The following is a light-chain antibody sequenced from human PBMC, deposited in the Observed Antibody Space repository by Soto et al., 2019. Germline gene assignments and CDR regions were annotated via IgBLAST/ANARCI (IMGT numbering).Light chain of an antibody. CDR1: SRDIDAYDY. CDR2: EVN. Sequence: QSALTQPRSVSGSPGQSVAISCTGTSRDIDAYDYVSWYQQHPGKAPKLIISEVNKRPSGVSYRFSGSKSGNTASLTISGLQVEDEADYYCCSFAGSYYVFGTGTK. J-gene: IGLJ1*01. CDR3: CSFAGSYYV. V-gene: IGLV2-11*01.